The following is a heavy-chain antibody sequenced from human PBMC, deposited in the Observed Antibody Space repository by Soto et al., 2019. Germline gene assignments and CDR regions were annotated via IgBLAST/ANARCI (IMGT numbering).Heavy chain of an antibody. J-gene: IGHJ4*02. CDR3: GGGVIISGSGVIES. V-gene: IGHV4-4*02. Sequence: QVQLQESGPGLVKPSGTLSLTCTVSSGSINNDRWWTWVRQPPGKGLEWIGEIYHSGATNYDPSLKSRVTISQDKSKDQFSMKLNSVPAADTATYYCGGGVIISGSGVIESWGQGTLVIVSS. CDR2: IYHSGAT. CDR1: SGSINNDRW. D-gene: IGHD3-3*02.